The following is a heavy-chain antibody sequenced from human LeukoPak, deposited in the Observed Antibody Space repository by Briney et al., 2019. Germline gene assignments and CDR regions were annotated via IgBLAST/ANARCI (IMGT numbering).Heavy chain of an antibody. V-gene: IGHV5-51*01. CDR3: ARQSTGYSSCWSRGGKDY. Sequence: GESLKISCKGSGYIFTSYWIAWVRQMPGKGLEWMGLIYPDDSDTRYSPSFEGQVTISVDKSITTVYLQWSSLKALDTAISYCARQSTGYSSCWSRGGKDYWGQGTLVTVSS. CDR1: GYIFTSYW. J-gene: IGHJ4*02. CDR2: IYPDDSDT. D-gene: IGHD6-19*01.